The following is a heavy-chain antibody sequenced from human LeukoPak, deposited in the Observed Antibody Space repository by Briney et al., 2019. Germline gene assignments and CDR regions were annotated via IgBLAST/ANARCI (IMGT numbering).Heavy chain of an antibody. J-gene: IGHJ4*02. CDR1: GFTFSSHW. V-gene: IGHV4-34*01. D-gene: IGHD3-3*01. CDR3: ARGAITIFGVVIPLDY. CDR2: INHSGST. Sequence: KSGGSLRLSCAASGFTFSSHWMTWVRQPPGKGLEWTGEINHSGSTNYNPSLKSRVTISVDTSKNQFSLKLSSVTAADTAVYYCARGAITIFGVVIPLDYWGQGTLVTVSS.